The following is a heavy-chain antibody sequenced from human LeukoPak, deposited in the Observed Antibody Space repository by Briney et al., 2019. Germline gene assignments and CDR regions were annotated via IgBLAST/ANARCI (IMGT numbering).Heavy chain of an antibody. J-gene: IGHJ4*02. CDR3: ARDPAARLFDY. V-gene: IGHV3-74*01. CDR1: GFTFSSYW. D-gene: IGHD6-6*01. Sequence: GGSLRLSRAASGFTFSSYWMHWVRQVPGKGLVWVSRINSDGSSTSYADSVKGRFTISRDNAKNTVYLQMNSLRAEDTAVYYCARDPAARLFDYWGQGTLVTVSS. CDR2: INSDGSST.